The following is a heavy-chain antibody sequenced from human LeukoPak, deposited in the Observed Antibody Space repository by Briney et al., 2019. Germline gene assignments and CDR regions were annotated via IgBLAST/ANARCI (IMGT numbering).Heavy chain of an antibody. J-gene: IGHJ4*02. CDR1: GGTFSSYA. Sequence: SVKVSCKASGGTFSSYAISWVRQAPGQGLEWMGGIIPIFGTANYAQKFQGRVTITAAESTSTAYMELSSLRSEDTAVYYCPRRGLGDSSGYQDIHFDYWGQGTLVTVPS. CDR3: PRRGLGDSSGYQDIHFDY. D-gene: IGHD3-22*01. V-gene: IGHV1-69*01. CDR2: IIPIFGTA.